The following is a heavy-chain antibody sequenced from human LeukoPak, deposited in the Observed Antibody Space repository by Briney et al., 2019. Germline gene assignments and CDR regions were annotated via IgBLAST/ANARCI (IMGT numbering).Heavy chain of an antibody. CDR3: ARDVRHQDYYGMDV. Sequence: SETLSLTCTVSGGSISSGGYSWSWIRQHPGKGLEWIGYIYYSGSTYYNPSLKSRVTISVDTSKNQFSLKLSSVTAADTAVYYCARDVRHQDYYGMDVWGQGTTVTVSS. CDR2: IYYSGST. J-gene: IGHJ6*02. V-gene: IGHV4-31*02. CDR1: GGSISSGGYS.